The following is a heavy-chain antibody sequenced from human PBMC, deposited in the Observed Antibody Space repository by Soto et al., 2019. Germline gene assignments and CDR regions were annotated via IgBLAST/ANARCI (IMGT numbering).Heavy chain of an antibody. Sequence: QVHLVQSGAEVKKPGASVKVSCQGSGYAFTTYGITWVRQAPGQGLEWMGWISAHNGNTNYAQKLQGRVTVPRATSPSPDYMGLRSLRYDGTAAYSCARGRYGDYWGQGALVTVSS. CDR3: ARGRYGDY. V-gene: IGHV1-18*01. CDR1: GYAFTTYG. J-gene: IGHJ4*02. CDR2: ISAHNGNT. D-gene: IGHD1-1*01.